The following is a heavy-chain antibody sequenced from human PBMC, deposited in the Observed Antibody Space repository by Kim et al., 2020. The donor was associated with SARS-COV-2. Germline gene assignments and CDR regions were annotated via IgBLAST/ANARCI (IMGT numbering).Heavy chain of an antibody. J-gene: IGHJ6*02. CDR1: GGSISSYY. V-gene: IGHV4-59*01. CDR2: IYYSGST. Sequence: SETLSLTCTVSGGSISSYYWSWIRQPPGKGLEWIGYIYYSGSTNYNPSLKSRVTISVDTSKNQFSLKLSSVTAADTAVYYCARDRAPGVPRDGYNFWGNYYYYYGMDVWGQGTTVTVSS. CDR3: ARDRAPGVPRDGYNFWGNYYYYYGMDV. D-gene: IGHD1-1*01.